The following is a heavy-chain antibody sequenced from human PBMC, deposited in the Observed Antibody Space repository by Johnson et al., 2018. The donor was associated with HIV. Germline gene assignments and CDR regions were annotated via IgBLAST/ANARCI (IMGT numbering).Heavy chain of an antibody. D-gene: IGHD3-16*01. CDR2: IYTGGST. CDR3: ARDRQRGGGDADAFDI. V-gene: IGHV3-66*01. CDR1: GFTVSNKY. Sequence: VQLVESGGGLVQPGGSLRLSCAASGFTVSNKYMSWVRQAPGKGLEWVSVIYTGGSTYYADSVKGRFTISRDNSKNTVYLQMNSLRAEDTAVYYCARDRQRGGGDADAFDIWGQGTLVSVSS. J-gene: IGHJ3*02.